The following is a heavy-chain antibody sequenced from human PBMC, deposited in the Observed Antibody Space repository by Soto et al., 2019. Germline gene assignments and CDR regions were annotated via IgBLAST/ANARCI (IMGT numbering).Heavy chain of an antibody. V-gene: IGHV4-31*03. D-gene: IGHD3-10*01. J-gene: IGHJ6*02. CDR2: IYYSGST. Sequence: QVQLQESGPGLVKPSQTLSLTCTVSGGSISSGSYYWSWIRQLPGKGLEWIGYIYYSGSTYYNPSRKSRGTITVDTSKNQFSLQLNSVTAADTAVYYCATRTDYYYGSGSLGGMDVWGQGTTVTVSS. CDR1: GGSISSGSYY. CDR3: ATRTDYYYGSGSLGGMDV.